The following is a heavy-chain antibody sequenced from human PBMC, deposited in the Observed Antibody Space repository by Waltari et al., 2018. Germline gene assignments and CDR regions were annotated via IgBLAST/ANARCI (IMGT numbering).Heavy chain of an antibody. CDR2: FSHSGST. J-gene: IGHJ4*02. D-gene: IGHD4-4*01. CDR3: ARHYSTRYFDY. Sequence: QVQLQESGPGLVKPSETLSLTCAVSGYSISSGYYWGWLRQPPGKGLEWIGGFSHSGSTYHNPSLKSRVTISVDTAKNQFSLKLSSVTAADTAVYYCARHYSTRYFDYWGQGTLVTVSS. CDR1: GYSISSGYY. V-gene: IGHV4-38-2*01.